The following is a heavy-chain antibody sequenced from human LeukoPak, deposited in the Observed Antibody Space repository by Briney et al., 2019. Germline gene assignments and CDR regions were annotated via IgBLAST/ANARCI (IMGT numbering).Heavy chain of an antibody. D-gene: IGHD3-22*01. CDR1: GFTFNTYA. CDR2: TSSAGTNN. CDR3: ARESYYYDSSGYFD. Sequence: PGGSLRLSCAASGFTFNTYAMHWIRQAPGKGLEWVTVTSSAGTNNYYADSVKGRFTISRDNSKNTLYLQMNSLRAEDTAVYYCARESYYYDSSGYFDWGQGTLVTVSS. J-gene: IGHJ4*02. V-gene: IGHV3-30*14.